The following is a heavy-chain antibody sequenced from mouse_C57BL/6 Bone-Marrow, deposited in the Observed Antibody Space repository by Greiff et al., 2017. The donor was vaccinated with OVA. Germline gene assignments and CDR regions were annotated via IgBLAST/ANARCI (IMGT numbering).Heavy chain of an antibody. V-gene: IGHV5-4*01. Sequence: EVKLMESGGGLVKPGGSLKLSCAASGFTFSSYAMSWVRQTPEKRLEWVATISDGGSYTYYPDNVKGRFTISRDNAKNNLYLQMSHLKSEDTAMNYCARDYYSNFDYWGQGTTLTVTS. D-gene: IGHD2-12*01. CDR3: ARDYYSNFDY. CDR1: GFTFSSYA. CDR2: ISDGGSYT. J-gene: IGHJ2*01.